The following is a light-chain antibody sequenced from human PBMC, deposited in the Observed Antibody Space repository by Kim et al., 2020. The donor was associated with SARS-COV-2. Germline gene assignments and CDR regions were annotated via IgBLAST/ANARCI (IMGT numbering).Light chain of an antibody. CDR2: QDS. CDR3: QEWDSSTGGV. CDR1: TLAITY. J-gene: IGLJ3*02. Sequence: VSPEPTATMTCSGDTLAITYACRHQQKPGQSLMLLIYQDSHRPSGVPPRFSASYSGNAATLPISCTHAMDEAAYYCQEWDSSTGGVFGGGTQLTVL. V-gene: IGLV3-1*01.